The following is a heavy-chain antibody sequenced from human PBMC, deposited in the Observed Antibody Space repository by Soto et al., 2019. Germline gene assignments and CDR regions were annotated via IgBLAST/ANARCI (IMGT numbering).Heavy chain of an antibody. CDR1: GVSFTSNNW. CDR3: ASRDPGTSVDY. CDR2: IYRTGST. Sequence: LSLTCAVSGVSFTSNNWWTWVRQPPGQGLEWIGEIYRTGSTNYNPSLKSRVTISLDKSENQFSLKVTSLTAADTAVYYCASRDPGTSVDYWGQGTLVTVSS. V-gene: IGHV4-4*02. D-gene: IGHD1-7*01. J-gene: IGHJ4*02.